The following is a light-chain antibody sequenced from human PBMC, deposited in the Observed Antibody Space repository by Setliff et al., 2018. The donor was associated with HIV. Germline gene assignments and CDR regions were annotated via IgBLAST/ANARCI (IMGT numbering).Light chain of an antibody. CDR1: SSDVGSYNR. CDR2: EVN. V-gene: IGLV2-18*02. J-gene: IGLJ1*01. CDR3: SSYTSISTYV. Sequence: QSALAQPPSVSGSPGQSVTISCTGTSSDVGSYNRVSWYQQPPGTAPKLMIYEVNNRPSGVPDRFSGSKSGNTASLTISGLQAEDEADYYCSSYTSISTYVLGTGTKGTVL.